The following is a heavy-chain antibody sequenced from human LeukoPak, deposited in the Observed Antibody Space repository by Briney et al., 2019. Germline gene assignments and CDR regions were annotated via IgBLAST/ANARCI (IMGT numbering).Heavy chain of an antibody. CDR2: IHYSGST. D-gene: IGHD5-18*01. Sequence: SETLSLTCIVSGGSIRNYYWNWIRQSPGKGLEWIGFIHYSGSTYYRPTLKSRVTMSVDTSKNQFSLKLTSVTAADAAVYYCARGGDSSGYLNHYYYGMDVWGQGATVTVSS. J-gene: IGHJ6*02. CDR1: GGSIRNYY. V-gene: IGHV4-59*01. CDR3: ARGGDSSGYLNHYYYGMDV.